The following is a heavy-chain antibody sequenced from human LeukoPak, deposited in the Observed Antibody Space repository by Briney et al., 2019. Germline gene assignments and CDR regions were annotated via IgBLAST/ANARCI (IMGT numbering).Heavy chain of an antibody. J-gene: IGHJ6*03. CDR3: ARSPLGNYYYYYMDV. V-gene: IGHV4-59*01. CDR2: IYYSGST. CDR1: GGSISSYY. Sequence: PSETLSLTCTVSGGSISSYYWSWLRQPPGKGLEWIGYIYYSGSTNYNPSLKRRVTISVDTSKNQFSLKLSSVTAADTAVYYCARSPLGNYYYYYMDVRGKGTTVTVSS. D-gene: IGHD3-16*01.